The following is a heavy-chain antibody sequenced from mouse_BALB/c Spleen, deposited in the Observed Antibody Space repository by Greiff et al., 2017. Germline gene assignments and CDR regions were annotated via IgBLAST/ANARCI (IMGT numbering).Heavy chain of an antibody. D-gene: IGHD1-1*01. Sequence: EVQLQQSGPELVKPGASVKMSCKASGYTFTDYYMDWVKQSHGESFEWIGRVNPYNGGTSYNQKFKGKATLTVDKSSSTAYMELNSLTSEDSAVYYCARVRVELLRYYFDYWGQGTTLTVSS. CDR1: GYTFTDYY. CDR2: VNPYNGGT. J-gene: IGHJ2*01. CDR3: ARVRVELLRYYFDY. V-gene: IGHV1-19*01.